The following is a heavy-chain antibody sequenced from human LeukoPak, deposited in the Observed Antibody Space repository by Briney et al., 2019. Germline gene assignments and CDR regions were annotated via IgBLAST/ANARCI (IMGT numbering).Heavy chain of an antibody. J-gene: IGHJ3*02. V-gene: IGHV1-2*02. Sequence: ASVKVSCKASGYTFTGYYMHWVRQAPGQGLEWMGWINPNSGDTSYAQKFQGRVTITTDESTSTAYMELSSLRSEDTAVYYCARVEVGAQTVTAHDAFDIWGQGTMVTVSS. D-gene: IGHD1-26*01. CDR1: GYTFTGYY. CDR2: INPNSGDT. CDR3: ARVEVGAQTVTAHDAFDI.